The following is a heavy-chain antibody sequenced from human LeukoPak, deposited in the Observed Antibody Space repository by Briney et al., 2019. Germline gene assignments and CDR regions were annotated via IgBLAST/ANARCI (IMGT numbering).Heavy chain of an antibody. V-gene: IGHV3-23*01. J-gene: IGHJ4*02. CDR3: AESHVSTATGTGRYFDY. CDR2: ISVGSDVI. CDR1: GFTFSSYA. D-gene: IGHD3-9*01. Sequence: PGGSLRLSCTASGFTFSSYAMSWVRQAPGKGLEWVSAISVGSDVIYYADSVKGRFAISRDNSKHTVYLQMDSLRAEDTAVYYCAESHVSTATGTGRYFDYWGQGTLVTVSS.